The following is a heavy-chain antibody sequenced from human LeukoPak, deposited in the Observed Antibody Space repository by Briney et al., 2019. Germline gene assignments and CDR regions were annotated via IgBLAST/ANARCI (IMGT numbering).Heavy chain of an antibody. D-gene: IGHD3-3*01. CDR2: ISAYNGNT. J-gene: IGHJ4*02. CDR3: ARAIFGVVIGYMDV. Sequence: EASVKVSCKASGYTFTSYGISWVRQAPGQGLEWMGWISAYNGNTNYAQKLQGRVTMTTDTSTSTAYMELRSLRSDDTAVYYCARAIFGVVIGYMDVWGQGTLVTVSS. V-gene: IGHV1-18*01. CDR1: GYTFTSYG.